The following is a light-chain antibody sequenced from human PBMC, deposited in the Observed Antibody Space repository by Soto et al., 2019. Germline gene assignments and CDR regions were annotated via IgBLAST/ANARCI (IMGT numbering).Light chain of an antibody. CDR2: GAS. CDR3: QQYNNWHPYT. V-gene: IGKV3-15*01. CDR1: QSVSSN. Sequence: EIVMTQSPATLSVSPGERATLSCRASQSVSSNLAWYQQKPGQAPRLLIYGASTRATGIPARFSGSGSGTEFNLTISSLQSEDFAVYYCQQYNNWHPYTFGQGTKLEIK. J-gene: IGKJ2*01.